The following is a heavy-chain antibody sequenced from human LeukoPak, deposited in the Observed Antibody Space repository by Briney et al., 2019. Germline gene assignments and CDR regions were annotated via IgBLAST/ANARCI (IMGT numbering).Heavy chain of an antibody. D-gene: IGHD3-22*01. CDR2: ISSSGSTI. Sequence: GGSLRLSCAASGFTFSDYYMSWIRQAPGKELEWVSYISSSGSTIYYADSVKGRFTISRDNAKNSLYLQMNSLRAEDTAVYYCARPLTYYYDSSGYFGYWGQGTLVTVSS. V-gene: IGHV3-11*04. CDR3: ARPLTYYYDSSGYFGY. CDR1: GFTFSDYY. J-gene: IGHJ4*02.